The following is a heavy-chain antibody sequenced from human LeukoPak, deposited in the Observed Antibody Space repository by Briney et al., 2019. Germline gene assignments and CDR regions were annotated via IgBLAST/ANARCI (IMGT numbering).Heavy chain of an antibody. Sequence: GRSLRLSCAASGFTFSSYGMHWVRQAPGKGLEWVAVIWYNGSNKYYADSVKGRFTISRDNSKNTLYLQMNSLRAEDTAVYYCAREGTGAPGDWFDPWGQGTLVTVSS. CDR1: GFTFSSYG. CDR2: IWYNGSNK. CDR3: AREGTGAPGDWFDP. J-gene: IGHJ5*02. V-gene: IGHV3-33*01. D-gene: IGHD3/OR15-3a*01.